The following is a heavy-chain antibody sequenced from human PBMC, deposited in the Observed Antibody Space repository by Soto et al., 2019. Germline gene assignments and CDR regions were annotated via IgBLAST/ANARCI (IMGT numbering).Heavy chain of an antibody. CDR3: ARDSIAAAPVGDYYYYGMDV. CDR2: IYYSGST. D-gene: IGHD6-13*01. CDR1: GGSISSGDYY. Sequence: PSETLSLTCTVSGGSISSGDYYWSWIRQHPGKGLEWIGYIYYSGSTYYNPSLKSRVTISVDTSKNQFSMKLSSVTAADKAVYYCARDSIAAAPVGDYYYYGMDVWGQGTTVTVSS. V-gene: IGHV4-31*03. J-gene: IGHJ6*02.